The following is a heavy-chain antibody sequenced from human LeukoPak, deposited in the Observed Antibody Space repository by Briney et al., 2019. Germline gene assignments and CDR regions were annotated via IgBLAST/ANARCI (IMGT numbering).Heavy chain of an antibody. CDR3: ARDRRLEWLVERRWYFDL. Sequence: GGSLRLSCAASGFTFSSYAMSWVRQAPGKGLEWVSAISGSGGSTYYADSVKGRFTISRDNSKNTLYLQMNSLRAEDTAVYYCARDRRLEWLVERRWYFDLWGRGTLVTVSS. CDR1: GFTFSSYA. D-gene: IGHD6-19*01. J-gene: IGHJ2*01. CDR2: ISGSGGST. V-gene: IGHV3-23*01.